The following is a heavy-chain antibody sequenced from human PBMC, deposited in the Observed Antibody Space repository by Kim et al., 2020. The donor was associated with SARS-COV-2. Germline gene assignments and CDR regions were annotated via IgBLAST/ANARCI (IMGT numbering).Heavy chain of an antibody. D-gene: IGHD3-22*01. CDR3: ARDLASDYYDSSGYYGFDY. V-gene: IGHV3-11*06. J-gene: IGHJ4*02. CDR2: ISSSSSYT. CDR1: GFTFSDYY. Sequence: GGSLRLSCAASGFTFSDYYMSWIRQAPGKGLEWVSYISSSSSYTNYADSVKGRFTISRDNAKNSLYLQMNSLRAEDTAVYYCARDLASDYYDSSGYYGFDYWGQGTLVTVSS.